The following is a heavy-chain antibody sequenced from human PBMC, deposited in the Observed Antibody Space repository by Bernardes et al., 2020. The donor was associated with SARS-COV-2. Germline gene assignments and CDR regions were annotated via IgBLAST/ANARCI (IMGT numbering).Heavy chain of an antibody. CDR1: GFTFSSYA. CDR2: ISCSGGST. Sequence: GGSLRLSCAASGFTFSSYAMSWVRQAPGKGLEWVSAISCSGGSTYYADSVKGRFTISRDNSKNTLYLQMNSLRVEDTAVYYCAETTPIYCSGGSCPDYWGQGTLVTVSS. V-gene: IGHV3-23*01. D-gene: IGHD2-15*01. J-gene: IGHJ4*02. CDR3: AETTPIYCSGGSCPDY.